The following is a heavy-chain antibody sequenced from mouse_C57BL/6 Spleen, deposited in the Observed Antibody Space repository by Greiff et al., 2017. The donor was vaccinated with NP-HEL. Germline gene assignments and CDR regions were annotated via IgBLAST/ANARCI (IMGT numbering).Heavy chain of an antibody. V-gene: IGHV5-16*01. Sequence: DVHLVESEGGLVQPGRSMKLSCTASGFTFSDYYMAWVRQVPEKGLEWVANINYDGSSTYYLDSLKSRFIISRDNAKNILYLQMSSLKSEDTATYYCAREFNWGDFDYWGQGTTLTVSS. CDR3: AREFNWGDFDY. D-gene: IGHD4-1*01. CDR2: INYDGSST. J-gene: IGHJ2*01. CDR1: GFTFSDYY.